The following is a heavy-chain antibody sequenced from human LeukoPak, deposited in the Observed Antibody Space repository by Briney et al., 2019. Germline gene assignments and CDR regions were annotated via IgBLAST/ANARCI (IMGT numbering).Heavy chain of an antibody. CDR2: IRSKAYGGTT. V-gene: IGHV3-49*04. CDR1: GFILGDYA. CDR3: TRDLLYGGNSPFDY. Sequence: GGSLRLSCTASGFILGDYAMSWVRQAPGKGLEWVGFIRSKAYGGTTEYAASVKGRFTISRDDSKSIAYLQMHSLKTEDTAVYYCTRDLLYGGNSPFDYWGQGTLVTVSS. J-gene: IGHJ4*02. D-gene: IGHD4-23*01.